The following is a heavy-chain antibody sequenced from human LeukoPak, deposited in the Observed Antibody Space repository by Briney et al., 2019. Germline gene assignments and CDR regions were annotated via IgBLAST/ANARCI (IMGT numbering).Heavy chain of an antibody. V-gene: IGHV5-51*01. Sequence: GESLKISCKGSGYSFTNYCIGWGRQMPGKGLEGVGIIYPGDSYTRYRPSVQGQVTISADKSISTAYLQWSSLKASDTAMYYCARFVAAALSLDYWGQGALVTVSS. D-gene: IGHD6-25*01. CDR2: IYPGDSYT. CDR3: ARFVAAALSLDY. J-gene: IGHJ4*02. CDR1: GYSFTNYC.